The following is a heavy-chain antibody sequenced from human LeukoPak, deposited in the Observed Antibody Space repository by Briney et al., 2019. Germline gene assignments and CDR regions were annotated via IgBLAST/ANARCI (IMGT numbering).Heavy chain of an antibody. D-gene: IGHD3-10*01. Sequence: GGSLRLSCAASGFTFSGSAMHWVRQASGKGLEWVGRIRSKANSYATAYAASVEGRFTISRDDSKNTAYLQMNSLKTEDTAVYYCTRRGELYYYGSGSPDYYYYGMDVWGQGTTVTVSS. V-gene: IGHV3-73*01. CDR2: IRSKANSYAT. CDR1: GFTFSGSA. CDR3: TRRGELYYYGSGSPDYYYYGMDV. J-gene: IGHJ6*02.